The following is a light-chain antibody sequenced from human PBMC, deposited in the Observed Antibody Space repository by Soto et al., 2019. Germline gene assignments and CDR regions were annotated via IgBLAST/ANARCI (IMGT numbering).Light chain of an antibody. Sequence: DIQVTQSPSSLSASVGDRVTITCRASQSISTYLNWFQQKQGRGPKLLIYAASSLQSGVPSRFSGSGSGTDFTLTISSLQPEDFATYYCQQSYSTPLTFGRGTKVDIK. CDR1: QSISTY. CDR2: AAS. V-gene: IGKV1-39*01. CDR3: QQSYSTPLT. J-gene: IGKJ4*01.